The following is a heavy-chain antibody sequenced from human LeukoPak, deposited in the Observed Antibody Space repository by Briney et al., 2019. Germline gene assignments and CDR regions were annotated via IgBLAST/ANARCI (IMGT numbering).Heavy chain of an antibody. V-gene: IGHV4-61*02. CDR3: AATPRSSSWSDWFDP. J-gene: IGHJ5*02. CDR2: IYTSGST. Sequence: SPSQTLSLTCTVSGGSISSGSYYWSWIRQPAGKGLEWIGRIYTSGSTNYNPSLKSRVTISVDTSKNQLSLKLSSVTAADTAVYYCAATPRSSSWSDWFDPWGQGTLVTVSS. D-gene: IGHD6-13*01. CDR1: GGSISSGSYY.